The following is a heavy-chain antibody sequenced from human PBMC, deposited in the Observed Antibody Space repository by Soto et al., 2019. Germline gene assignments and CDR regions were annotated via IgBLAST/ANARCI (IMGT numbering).Heavy chain of an antibody. CDR1: GFTFSSYA. CDR3: ARAQEGGYSSSWYKGAFDI. Sequence: GGSLRLSCAASGFTFSSYAMHWVRQAPGKGLEWVAVISYDGSNKYYADSVKGRFTISRDNSKNTLYLQMNSLRAEDTAVYYCARAQEGGYSSSWYKGAFDIWGQGTMVTVSS. J-gene: IGHJ3*02. D-gene: IGHD6-13*01. CDR2: ISYDGSNK. V-gene: IGHV3-30-3*01.